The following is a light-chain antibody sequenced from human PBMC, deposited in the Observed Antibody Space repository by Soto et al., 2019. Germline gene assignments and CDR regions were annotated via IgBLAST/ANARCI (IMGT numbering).Light chain of an antibody. V-gene: IGLV2-14*01. CDR2: DVS. Sequence: QSALTQPASVSGSPGQSITISCTGTSSDVGGYNYVSWYQQHPGKAPKLRIYDVSNRPSGVSNRFSGPKSGNTASLTISGLQAEDEADYYCSSYTSSSTLVFGGGTKLTVL. J-gene: IGLJ2*01. CDR3: SSYTSSSTLV. CDR1: SSDVGGYNY.